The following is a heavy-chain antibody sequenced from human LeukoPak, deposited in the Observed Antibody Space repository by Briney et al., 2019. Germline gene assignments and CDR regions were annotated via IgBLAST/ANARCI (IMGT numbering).Heavy chain of an antibody. J-gene: IGHJ4*02. D-gene: IGHD3-22*01. CDR1: GGSISSYY. CDR2: IYYSGST. V-gene: IGHV4-59*13. CDR3: AGAPYYYDSSGYQNYLDY. Sequence: SQTLSLTCTVSGGSISSYYWSWIRQPPGKGLEWIGYIYYSGSTNYNPSLKSRVTISVDTSKNQFSLKLSSVTAADTAVYYCAGAPYYYDSSGYQNYLDYWGQGTLVTVSS.